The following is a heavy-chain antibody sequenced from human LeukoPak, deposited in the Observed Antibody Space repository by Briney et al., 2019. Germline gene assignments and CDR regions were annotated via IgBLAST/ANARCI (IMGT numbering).Heavy chain of an antibody. Sequence: GASVKVSCKASGYTFTCYDINWVRQATGQGLEWMGWMNPNSGNTGYAQKFQGRVTMTRDASTSTVYMELSSLRSEDTAVYYCARVGVFGPFDIWGQGTMVTVSS. D-gene: IGHD3-16*01. J-gene: IGHJ3*02. V-gene: IGHV1-8*01. CDR1: GYTFTCYD. CDR2: MNPNSGNT. CDR3: ARVGVFGPFDI.